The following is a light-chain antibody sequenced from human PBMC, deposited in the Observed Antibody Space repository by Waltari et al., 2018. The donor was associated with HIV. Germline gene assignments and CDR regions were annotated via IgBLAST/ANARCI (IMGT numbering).Light chain of an antibody. V-gene: IGLV2-14*03. Sequence: QSALPQPASVSGSPGQSITISCTGTNSDTGAYEYVSWYRQHPDKAPQLLIYDVFYRPSGVSHRFSGSKSGNTASLTISGLQAEDEAVYSCSSYTTTNTIIFGGGTKLTVL. CDR2: DVF. CDR3: SSYTTTNTII. J-gene: IGLJ2*01. CDR1: NSDTGAYEY.